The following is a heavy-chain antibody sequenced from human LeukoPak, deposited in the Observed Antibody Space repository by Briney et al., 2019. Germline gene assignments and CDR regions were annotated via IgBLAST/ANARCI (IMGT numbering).Heavy chain of an antibody. CDR1: GFTFSSYT. CDR3: ARGRGIAVAGRFDY. D-gene: IGHD6-19*01. J-gene: IGHJ4*02. Sequence: PGGSLRLSCAASGFTFSSYTMNWVRQASGKGLEWVSYISSSSSTIYYADSVKGRFTISRDNAKNSLYLQMNSLRAEDTAVYYCARGRGIAVAGRFDYWGQGTLVTVSS. V-gene: IGHV3-48*01. CDR2: ISSSSSTI.